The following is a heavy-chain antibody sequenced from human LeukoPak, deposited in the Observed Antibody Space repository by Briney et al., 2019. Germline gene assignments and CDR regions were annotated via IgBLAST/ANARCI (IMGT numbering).Heavy chain of an antibody. CDR2: ISAYNGNT. D-gene: IGHD3-3*01. CDR1: GYTFTSYG. V-gene: IGHV1-18*01. Sequence: ASVKVSCKASGYTFTSYGISWVRQAPGQGLEWMGWISAYNGNTNYAQKLQGRVTMTTDTSTSTAYMELRSLRSDDTAVYYCARTSFDYDFWSGYLFDYWGQGTLVTVSS. CDR3: ARTSFDYDFWSGYLFDY. J-gene: IGHJ4*02.